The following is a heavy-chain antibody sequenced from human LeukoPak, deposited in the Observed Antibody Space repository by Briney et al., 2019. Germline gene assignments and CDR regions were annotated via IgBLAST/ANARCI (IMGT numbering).Heavy chain of an antibody. CDR2: IYSGGST. CDR3: ARDVGPLDY. Sequence: PGGSLRLSCAASGFTFSNAWMSWVRQAPGKGLEWVSVIYSGGSTYYADSVKGRFTISRDNSKNTLYLQMNSLRAEDTAVYYCARDVGPLDYWGQGTLVTVSS. V-gene: IGHV3-66*01. CDR1: GFTFSNAW. J-gene: IGHJ4*02.